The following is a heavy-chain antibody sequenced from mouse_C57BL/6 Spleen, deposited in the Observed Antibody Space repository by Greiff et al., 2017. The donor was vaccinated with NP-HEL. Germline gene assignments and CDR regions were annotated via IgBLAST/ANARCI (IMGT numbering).Heavy chain of an antibody. CDR1: GYTFTSYW. J-gene: IGHJ4*01. Sequence: QVQLQQPGAELVKPGASVKMSCKASGYTFTSYWITWVKQRPGQGLEWIGDIYPGSGSTDYNEKFKSKATLTVDTSSSTAYMQLSSLTSEDSAVYYCAVYGSSSDYYAMDYWGQGTSVTVSS. D-gene: IGHD1-1*01. V-gene: IGHV1-55*01. CDR3: AVYGSSSDYYAMDY. CDR2: IYPGSGST.